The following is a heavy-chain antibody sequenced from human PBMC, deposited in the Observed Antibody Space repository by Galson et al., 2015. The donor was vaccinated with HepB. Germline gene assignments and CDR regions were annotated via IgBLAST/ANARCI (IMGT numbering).Heavy chain of an antibody. J-gene: IGHJ4*02. CDR2: INSDSTYT. CDR3: VRDPPLGTPFDH. Sequence: SLRLSCAASGFSFSSYNMNWVRQAPGKGLEWVASINSDSTYTYYADSLKGRLTISRDNAKNSLCLQINSLRPEDTAVYYCVRDPPLGTPFDHWGQGTLVTVSS. V-gene: IGHV3-21*01. CDR1: GFSFSSYN. D-gene: IGHD7-27*01.